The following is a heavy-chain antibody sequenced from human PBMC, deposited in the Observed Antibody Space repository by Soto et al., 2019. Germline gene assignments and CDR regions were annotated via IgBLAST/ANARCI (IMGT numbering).Heavy chain of an antibody. Sequence: ASVKVSCKASGYTFTSYDINWVRQATGQGLEWMGWMNPNSGNTCYAQKFQGRVTMTRNTSISTAYMELSSLRSEDTAVYYCALPYYYDSSGYDYSYYYYGMDVWGQGTTVTVSS. J-gene: IGHJ6*02. D-gene: IGHD3-22*01. CDR1: GYTFTSYD. V-gene: IGHV1-8*01. CDR3: ALPYYYDSSGYDYSYYYYGMDV. CDR2: MNPNSGNT.